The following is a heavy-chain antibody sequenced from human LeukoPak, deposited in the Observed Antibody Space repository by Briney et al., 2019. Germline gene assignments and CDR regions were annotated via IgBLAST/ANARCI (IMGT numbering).Heavy chain of an antibody. CDR2: IYHSGST. V-gene: IGHV4-4*02. CDR1: GGSISSSNW. J-gene: IGHJ4*02. CDR3: ARDLDSFAGYSSGWFVY. Sequence: PSETLSLTCAVSGGSISSSNWWSWVRQPPGKGLEWIGEIYHSGSTNYNPSLKSRVTISVDKSKNQFSLKLSSVTAADTAVYYCARDLDSFAGYSSGWFVYWGQGTLVTVSS. D-gene: IGHD6-19*01.